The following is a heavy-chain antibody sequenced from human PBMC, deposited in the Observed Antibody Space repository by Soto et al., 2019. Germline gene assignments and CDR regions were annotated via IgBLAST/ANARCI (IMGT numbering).Heavy chain of an antibody. V-gene: IGHV4-30-4*01. J-gene: IGHJ3*02. CDR1: GASIYSGDDC. CDR2: ICYSGST. CDR3: ARVKGFIRAFDI. Sequence: QVQLQESGPGLVKPSQTLSLTCTVSGASIYSGDDCWNWIRQPPGKGLEWIGNICYSGSTNHNPSLKSRVTLSVDTSKTQFSLKLRSVTAANTAVYYCARVKGFIRAFDIWGQGTMVTIAS.